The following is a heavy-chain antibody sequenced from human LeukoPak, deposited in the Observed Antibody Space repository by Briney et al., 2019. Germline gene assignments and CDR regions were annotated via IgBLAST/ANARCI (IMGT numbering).Heavy chain of an antibody. V-gene: IGHV3-53*01. J-gene: IGHJ4*02. Sequence: GGSLRLSCAVSGFSVSDSYMTWVRQTPGKGLEWVSVIYMGGGTFYADSVKGRFTISRDNSKNILFLEMKSLRVEDTAFYYCAGAGGLRIAVAPIDYWGRGTLVTVSS. D-gene: IGHD6-19*01. CDR2: IYMGGGT. CDR3: AGAGGLRIAVAPIDY. CDR1: GFSVSDSY.